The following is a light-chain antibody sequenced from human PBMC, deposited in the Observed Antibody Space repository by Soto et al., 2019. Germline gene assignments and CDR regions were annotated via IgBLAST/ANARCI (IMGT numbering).Light chain of an antibody. V-gene: IGKV1-39*01. Sequence: DIQMTQSPSSLSASVGDRVTITCRASQSITGYLNWYQQKPGKAPKLLIYAASSLQSGVPSRFSGSGSGTEFPLTTISLQRDDVATYYGQQSLGIPDTVGQGTRLETK. CDR2: AAS. CDR3: QQSLGIPDT. J-gene: IGKJ2*01. CDR1: QSITGY.